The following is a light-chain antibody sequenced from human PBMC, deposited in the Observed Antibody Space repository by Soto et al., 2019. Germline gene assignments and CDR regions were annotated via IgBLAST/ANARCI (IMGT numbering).Light chain of an antibody. CDR3: QQRSNWPTT. Sequence: EIVMTQSPATLSVSPGERATLSCRASQSVSSNLAWYQQKPGQAPRLLIYGASTRATGIPARFSGSGSGTDFTLTISSLEPEDFALYYCQQRSNWPTTFGQGTKV. V-gene: IGKV3-15*01. J-gene: IGKJ1*01. CDR2: GAS. CDR1: QSVSSN.